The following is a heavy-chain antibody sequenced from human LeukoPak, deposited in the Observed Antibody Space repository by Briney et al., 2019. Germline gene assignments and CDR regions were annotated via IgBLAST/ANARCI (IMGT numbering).Heavy chain of an antibody. Sequence: SQTLSPTCAISGDSVSRDTATWNWIRQSPSRGLEWLGRTYYRSKWYNDYAESVKSRITINPDTSKNQFSLQLNSVTPEDTAVYYCTGVLGAVAFDWFDPWGQGTLVTVSS. CDR1: GDSVSRDTAT. CDR2: TYYRSKWYN. V-gene: IGHV6-1*01. D-gene: IGHD6-19*01. J-gene: IGHJ5*02. CDR3: TGVLGAVAFDWFDP.